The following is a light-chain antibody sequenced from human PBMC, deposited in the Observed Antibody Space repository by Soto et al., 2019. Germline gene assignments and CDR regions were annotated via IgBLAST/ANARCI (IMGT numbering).Light chain of an antibody. Sequence: QSVMTQPASVSGSPGQSITSSCTGTSSDVGGYNYVSWYQQHPGKAPKLMIYDVSNRPSGVSNRFSGSKSGNTASLTISGLQAEDEADYYCSSYTSSSNLYVFRTGNKVPVL. CDR3: SSYTSSSNLYV. J-gene: IGLJ1*01. CDR2: DVS. CDR1: SSDVGGYNY. V-gene: IGLV2-14*01.